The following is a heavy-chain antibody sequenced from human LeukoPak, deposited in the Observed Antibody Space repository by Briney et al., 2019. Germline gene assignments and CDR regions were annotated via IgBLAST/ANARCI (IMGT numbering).Heavy chain of an antibody. CDR1: GFTFSSYG. CDR3: ARALIVATTDAFDI. D-gene: IGHD5-12*01. Sequence: PGRSLRLSCAASGFTFSSYGMHWVRQAPGKGLEWVAVISYDGSNKYYADSVKGRFTISRDNSKNTLYLQMNSLRAEDTAVYYCARALIVATTDAFDIWGQGTMVTVSS. V-gene: IGHV3-30*03. CDR2: ISYDGSNK. J-gene: IGHJ3*02.